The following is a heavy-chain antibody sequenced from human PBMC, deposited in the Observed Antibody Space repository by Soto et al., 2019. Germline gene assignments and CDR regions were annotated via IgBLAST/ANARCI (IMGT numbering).Heavy chain of an antibody. D-gene: IGHD5-12*01. CDR3: AKRYSGYDDAFDI. Sequence: SETLSLTCTVSGGTISSYYWSWIRQPPGKGLEWIGYIYYSGSTNYNPSLKSRVTISVDTSKNQFSLKLSSVTAADTAVYYCAKRYSGYDDAFDIWGQGTMVTVSS. V-gene: IGHV4-59*08. J-gene: IGHJ3*02. CDR1: GGTISSYY. CDR2: IYYSGST.